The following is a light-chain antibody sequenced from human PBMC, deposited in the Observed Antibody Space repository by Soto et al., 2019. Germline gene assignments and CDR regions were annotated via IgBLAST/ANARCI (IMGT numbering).Light chain of an antibody. CDR2: DAS. CDR1: QSVSSY. Sequence: EIVLTQSPATLSLSPGERATLSCRASQSVSSYLAWYQQKAGQAPRLLIYDASNRATGIPARFSGSGSGTDFTLTISSLEPEDFAVYYCQQRREWPLTFGGGTKVDIK. CDR3: QQRREWPLT. V-gene: IGKV3-11*01. J-gene: IGKJ4*01.